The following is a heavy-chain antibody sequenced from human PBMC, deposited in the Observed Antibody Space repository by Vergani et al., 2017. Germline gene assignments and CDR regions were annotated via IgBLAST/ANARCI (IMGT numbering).Heavy chain of an antibody. J-gene: IGHJ3*01. V-gene: IGHV4-59*01. CDR2: IYYSGST. D-gene: IGHD2-15*01. CDR3: ARDTKYCSGGSCYPGAFDV. Sequence: QVHLPESGPGLVKPSETLSLICSVSGGSISSYYWSWIRQPPGKGLEWIGYIYYSGSTNYNPSLKSRVTISLDTSQNQFSLKLSSVTAADTAVYYCARDTKYCSGGSCYPGAFDVWGQGTMVTVSS. CDR1: GGSISSYY.